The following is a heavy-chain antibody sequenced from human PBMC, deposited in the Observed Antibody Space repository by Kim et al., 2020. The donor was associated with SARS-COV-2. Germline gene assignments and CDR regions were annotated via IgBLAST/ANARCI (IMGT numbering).Heavy chain of an antibody. CDR2: IIPILGIA. V-gene: IGHV1-69*04. J-gene: IGHJ4*02. Sequence: SVKVSCKASGGTFSSYAISWVRQAPGQGLEWMGRIIPILGIANYAQKFQGRVTITADKSTSTAYMELSSLRSEDTAVYYCARVQNGAVAAAGVYWGQGTLVTVSS. CDR3: ARVQNGAVAAAGVY. D-gene: IGHD6-13*01. CDR1: GGTFSSYA.